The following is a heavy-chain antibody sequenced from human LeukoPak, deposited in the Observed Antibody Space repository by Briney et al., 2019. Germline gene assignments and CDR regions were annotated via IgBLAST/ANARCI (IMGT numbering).Heavy chain of an antibody. Sequence: GGSLRLSCAAYGFTFSSYAMSWVRQAPGKGLEWVSAISGSGGSTYYADSVKGRFTISRDNSKNTLYLQMNSLRAEDTAVYYCAKARTPSAYYYDSSGYYGGFDYWGQGTLVTVSS. CDR2: ISGSGGST. J-gene: IGHJ4*02. CDR1: GFTFSSYA. V-gene: IGHV3-23*01. CDR3: AKARTPSAYYYDSSGYYGGFDY. D-gene: IGHD3-22*01.